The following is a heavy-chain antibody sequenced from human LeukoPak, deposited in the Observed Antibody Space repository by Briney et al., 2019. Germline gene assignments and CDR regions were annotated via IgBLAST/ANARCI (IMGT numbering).Heavy chain of an antibody. CDR3: AWSSSWGNWFDP. J-gene: IGHJ5*02. Sequence: GASVKVSCKASGYTFTSYGISWVRQAPGQGLEWMGIINPRGGSTDYAQKFQGRVTMTSDTSISTAYMELSRLRSDDTAVYYCAWSSSWGNWFDPWGQGTLVTVSS. D-gene: IGHD6-13*01. CDR1: GYTFTSYG. V-gene: IGHV1-46*01. CDR2: INPRGGST.